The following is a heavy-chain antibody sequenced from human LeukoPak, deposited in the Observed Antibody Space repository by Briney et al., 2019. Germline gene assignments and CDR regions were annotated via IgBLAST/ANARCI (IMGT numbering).Heavy chain of an antibody. Sequence: GGSLRLSCAASGFTFSSSAMSWVRQVPGKGLEWVSGISASGGSTSYADSVRGRFTISRDNSRNTLYLQMNSLRAEDTAVYYCAKDRLARPTVGDYWGQGTLVTVSS. D-gene: IGHD4-23*01. V-gene: IGHV3-23*01. CDR3: AKDRLARPTVGDY. J-gene: IGHJ4*02. CDR2: ISASGGST. CDR1: GFTFSSSA.